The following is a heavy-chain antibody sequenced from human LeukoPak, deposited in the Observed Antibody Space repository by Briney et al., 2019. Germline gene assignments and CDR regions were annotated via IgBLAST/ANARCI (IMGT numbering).Heavy chain of an antibody. D-gene: IGHD5-18*01. CDR2: IYYSGST. Sequence: SETLSLTCTVSGGSISSSSYYWGWIRQPPGKGLEWIASIYYSGSTYDNPSLKSRATISVDTSKNQFSLKLSSVTAADTAVYYCARVPLERGYSYGLRGMPFDYWGQGTLVTVSS. CDR1: GGSISSSSYY. J-gene: IGHJ4*02. CDR3: ARVPLERGYSYGLRGMPFDY. V-gene: IGHV4-39*07.